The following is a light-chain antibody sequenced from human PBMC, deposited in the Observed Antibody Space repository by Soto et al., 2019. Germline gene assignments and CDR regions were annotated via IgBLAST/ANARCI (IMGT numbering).Light chain of an antibody. J-gene: IGLJ1*01. Sequence: QSALTQPASVSGSPGQSITISCTGTSSDVGRYKLFSWYQQHPGKAPKLMIYEGSKRPSGVPNRFSGSKSGNTASLTISGLQAEDEADYYCCSYAGSSTYGFGTGTKVTVL. V-gene: IGLV2-23*01. CDR2: EGS. CDR3: CSYAGSSTYG. CDR1: SSDVGRYKL.